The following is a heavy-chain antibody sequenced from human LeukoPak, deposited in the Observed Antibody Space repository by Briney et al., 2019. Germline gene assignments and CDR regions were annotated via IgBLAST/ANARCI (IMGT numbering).Heavy chain of an antibody. D-gene: IGHD1-14*01. CDR1: GFTFSNYA. Sequence: GGSLRLSCSASGFTFSNYAMHWVRQAPGKGLEYVATVSFNGGSTYYADSLKGRFTISRDNSKNTLHLQMSSLRAEDTAVYYCVKAGTNPYYFDYWGQATLVAVSS. J-gene: IGHJ4*02. V-gene: IGHV3-64D*09. CDR3: VKAGTNPYYFDY. CDR2: VSFNGGST.